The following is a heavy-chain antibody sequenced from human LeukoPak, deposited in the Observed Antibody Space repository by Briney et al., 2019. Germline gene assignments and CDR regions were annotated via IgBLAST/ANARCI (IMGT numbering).Heavy chain of an antibody. J-gene: IGHJ6*02. V-gene: IGHV4-59*02. CDR1: GDSVSGYY. Sequence: PSETLSLTCIVSGDSVSGYYWNWIRQPPGKGLEWIGYTHHSGNTLYNPSLKSRVTISVDKSKNQFSLKLSSVTAADTAVYYCARGGDYGGVYYYYGMDVWGQGTTVTVSS. CDR3: ARGGDYGGVYYYYGMDV. D-gene: IGHD4-23*01. CDR2: THHSGNT.